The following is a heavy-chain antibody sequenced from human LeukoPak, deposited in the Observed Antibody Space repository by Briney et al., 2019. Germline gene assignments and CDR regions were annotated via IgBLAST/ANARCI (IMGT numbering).Heavy chain of an antibody. D-gene: IGHD6-13*01. V-gene: IGHV3-30-3*01. CDR1: GFTFSSYA. CDR2: ISYDGSNK. J-gene: IGHJ3*02. CDR3: ARAPPAAAGTLGNAFDI. Sequence: PGRSLRLSCAASGFTFSSYAMHWVRQAPGKGLDWVAVISYDGSNKYYADSVKGRFTISRDSSRNTLYLQMNSLRTEDTAVYYCARAPPAAAGTLGNAFDIWGQGTMVTVSS.